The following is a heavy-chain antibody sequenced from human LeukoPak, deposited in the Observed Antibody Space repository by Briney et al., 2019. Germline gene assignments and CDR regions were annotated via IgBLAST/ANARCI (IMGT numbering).Heavy chain of an antibody. V-gene: IGHV1-69*13. CDR2: IIPIFGTA. J-gene: IGHJ6*02. CDR1: GGTFSSYA. CDR3: ARGRHSSSDSYYYYGMDV. Sequence: SVKVSCKASGGTFSSYAISWVRQAPGQGLEWMGGIIPIFGTANYAQKFQGRVTITADESTSTAYMELSSLRSEDTAVYYCARGRHSSSDSYYYYGMDVWGQGTTVTVSS. D-gene: IGHD6-6*01.